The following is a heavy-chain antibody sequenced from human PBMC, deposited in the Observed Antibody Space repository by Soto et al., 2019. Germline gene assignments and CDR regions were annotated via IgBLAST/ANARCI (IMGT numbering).Heavy chain of an antibody. CDR3: ARWWSGSRQGFDP. J-gene: IGHJ5*02. D-gene: IGHD3-3*01. V-gene: IGHV4-31*03. CDR1: GGSISSGDYY. Sequence: QVQLQESGPGLVKPSQTLSLTCTVSGGSISSGDYYWSWIRQHPGKGLEWIGYIYYSGSTYYNPSVKSRVTISVDTSKNQFSRKLSSVTAADPAVYYCARWWSGSRQGFDPWGQGTLVTVSS. CDR2: IYYSGST.